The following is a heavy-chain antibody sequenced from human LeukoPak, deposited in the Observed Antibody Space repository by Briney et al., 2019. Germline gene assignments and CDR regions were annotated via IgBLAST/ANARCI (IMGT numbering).Heavy chain of an antibody. V-gene: IGHV4-59*08. CDR1: GGSISSYY. CDR2: IYYSGST. CDR3: AKGGGYYYDSSGYYE. J-gene: IGHJ4*02. D-gene: IGHD3-22*01. Sequence: SETLSLTCTVSGGSISSYYWSWIRQPPGKGLEWIGYIYYSGSTNYNPSLKSRVTISVDTSKNQFSLKLSSVTAADTAVYYCAKGGGYYYDSSGYYEWGQGTLVTVSS.